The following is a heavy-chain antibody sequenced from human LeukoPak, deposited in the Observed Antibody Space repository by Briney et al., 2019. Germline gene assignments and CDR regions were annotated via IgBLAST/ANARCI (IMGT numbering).Heavy chain of an antibody. J-gene: IGHJ4*01. CDR2: IKSKTDGGTT. Sequence: TTGGSLRLSCAASGFTFSNAWMSWVRQAPGKGLEWVGRIKSKTDGGTTDYAAPVKGRFTISRDDSKNTLYLQMNSLKTEDTAVYYCTAPRGPRNGYYLSDYWGHGTLVTVSS. CDR3: TAPRGPRNGYYLSDY. CDR1: GFTFSNAW. V-gene: IGHV3-15*01. D-gene: IGHD3-22*01.